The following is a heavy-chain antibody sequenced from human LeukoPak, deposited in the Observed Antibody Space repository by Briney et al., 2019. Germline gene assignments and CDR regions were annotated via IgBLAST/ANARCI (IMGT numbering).Heavy chain of an antibody. D-gene: IGHD6-19*01. CDR3: ATISLSSGWDRDYFDY. Sequence: GASVKVSCKASGYTLTSYYMHWVRQAPGKGLEWMGGFDPEDGETIYAQKFQGRVTMTEDTSTDTAYMELSSLRSEDTAVYYCATISLSSGWDRDYFDYWGQGTLVTVSS. CDR1: GYTLTSYY. J-gene: IGHJ4*02. V-gene: IGHV1-24*01. CDR2: FDPEDGET.